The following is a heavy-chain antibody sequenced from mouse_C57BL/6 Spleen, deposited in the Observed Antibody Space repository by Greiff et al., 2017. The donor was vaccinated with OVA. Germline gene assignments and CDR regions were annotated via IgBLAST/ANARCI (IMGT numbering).Heavy chain of an antibody. CDR3: AKPSDYDGTAWFAY. V-gene: IGHV2-3*01. J-gene: IGHJ3*01. CDR1: GFSLTSYG. D-gene: IGHD2-4*01. CDR2: IWGDGST. Sequence: VKLVESGPGLVAPSQSLSITCTVSGFSLTSYGVSWVSQPPGKGLEWMGVIWGDGSTNYHSALIFRLSISKDNSKSQVILKLNSLQTDDTAPSYCAKPSDYDGTAWFAYWGQGTLVTVSA.